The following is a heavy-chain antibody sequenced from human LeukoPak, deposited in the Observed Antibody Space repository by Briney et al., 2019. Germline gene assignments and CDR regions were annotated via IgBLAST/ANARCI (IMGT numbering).Heavy chain of an antibody. Sequence: PGGSLRLSCAASGITLTTYAMNWVRQPPGKGLEWVSAISRSGDYTYDADSVKGRFTISRDNSKNTLYLQMNSLRAEDTAVYYCAKEGSYYLDVWGKGTTVTVSS. CDR1: GITLTTYA. V-gene: IGHV3-23*01. J-gene: IGHJ6*03. CDR2: ISRSGDYT. CDR3: AKEGSYYLDV.